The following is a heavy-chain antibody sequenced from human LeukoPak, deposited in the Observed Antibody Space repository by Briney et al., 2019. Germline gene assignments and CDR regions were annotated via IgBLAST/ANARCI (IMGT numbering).Heavy chain of an antibody. CDR2: IYYSGST. CDR1: GGSISSYY. J-gene: IGHJ5*02. V-gene: IGHV4-59*08. Sequence: SETLSLTCTVSGGSISSYYWSWIRQPPGKGLEWIGYIYYSGSTNYNPSLKSRVTISVDTSKNQFSLKLSSVTAADTAVYYCARGVGYCSGGSCYTLWFDPWGQGTLVTVSS. D-gene: IGHD2-15*01. CDR3: ARGVGYCSGGSCYTLWFDP.